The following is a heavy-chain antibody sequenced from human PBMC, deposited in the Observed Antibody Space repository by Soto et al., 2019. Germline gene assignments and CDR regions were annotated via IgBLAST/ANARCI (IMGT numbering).Heavy chain of an antibody. Sequence: QVQLQQWGAELLKPSETLSLTCAVYGGSFSGYYWSWIRQPPGKGLEWIGEINHSGSTNYNPSLKSRVTMSVDTSKNQFSLKLISVTAADTAVYYCARGGSFGSGSYNRIGLYWGQGTLVTVSS. D-gene: IGHD3-10*01. J-gene: IGHJ4*02. V-gene: IGHV4-34*01. CDR2: INHSGST. CDR3: ARGGSFGSGSYNRIGLY. CDR1: GGSFSGYY.